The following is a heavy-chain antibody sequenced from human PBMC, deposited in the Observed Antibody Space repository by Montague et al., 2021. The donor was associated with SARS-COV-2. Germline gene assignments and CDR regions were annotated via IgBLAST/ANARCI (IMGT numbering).Heavy chain of an antibody. J-gene: IGHJ6*02. CDR2: TYYRSKWYN. CDR3: ASGRMVPYSSSWTTLYYYYGMDV. D-gene: IGHD6-13*01. V-gene: IGHV6-1*01. Sequence: CAISGDSVSNNSAAWNWLRPSPSRGLYLLGRTYYRSKWYNDYAVSVKSRITINPDTSKNQFSLQLNSVTPEDTAVYYCASGRMVPYSSSWTTLYYYYGMDVWGQGTTVTVSS. CDR1: GDSVSNNSAA.